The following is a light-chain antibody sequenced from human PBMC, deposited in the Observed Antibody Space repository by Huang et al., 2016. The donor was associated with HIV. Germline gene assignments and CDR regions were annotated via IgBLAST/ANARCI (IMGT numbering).Light chain of an antibody. J-gene: IGKJ2*01. CDR2: WAS. CDR3: QQYYSTPLYT. V-gene: IGKV4-1*01. Sequence: DIVLTQSPDSLAVSLGERATINCKSSQSVLYTSNNKSHLAWYQQKPGQPPTLLIYWASTRESGVPDRFSCSGSGTDFTLTIRSLQAEDVAVYYCQQYYSTPLYTFGQGTKLEIK. CDR1: QSVLYTSNNKSH.